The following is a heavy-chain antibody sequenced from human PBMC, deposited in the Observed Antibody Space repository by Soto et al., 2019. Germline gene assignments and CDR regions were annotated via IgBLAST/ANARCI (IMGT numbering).Heavy chain of an antibody. V-gene: IGHV3-23*01. CDR3: AKDLKGGSNYFQR. J-gene: IGHJ1*01. CDR2: ITGSGGGT. CDR1: GFTFSSYA. Sequence: EVQLLESGGGLVQPGGSLRLSCAASGFTFSSYAMGWVRQAPGKGLEWVSSITGSGGGTYYADSVKGRFTISRDNSKNTLYLQMNSLRVEDTAVYYCAKDLKGGSNYFQRWGQGTLVTVSS. D-gene: IGHD1-26*01.